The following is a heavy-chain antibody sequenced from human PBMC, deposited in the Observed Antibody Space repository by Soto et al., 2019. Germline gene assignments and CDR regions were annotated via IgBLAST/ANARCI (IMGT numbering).Heavy chain of an antibody. CDR1: GFTFTRYS. CDR2: ISSTTNYI. J-gene: IGHJ4*02. V-gene: IGHV3-21*06. Sequence: GGSLRLSCAASGFTFTRYSMNWVRQAPGKGPEWVSSISSTTNYIYYGDSMKGRFTISRDNAKYSLYLEMNSLRAEDTAVYFCARESEDLTSNLDYWGQGTLVTVSS. CDR3: ARESEDLTSNLDY.